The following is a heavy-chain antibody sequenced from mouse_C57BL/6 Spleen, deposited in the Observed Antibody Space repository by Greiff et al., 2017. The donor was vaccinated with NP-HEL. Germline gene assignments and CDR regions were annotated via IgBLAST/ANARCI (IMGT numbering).Heavy chain of an antibody. V-gene: IGHV5-4*03. CDR1: GFTFSSYA. CDR3: ARADDGDY. CDR2: ISDGGSYT. J-gene: IGHJ2*01. Sequence: EVKLMESGGGLVKPGGSLKLSCAASGFTFSSYAMSWVRQTPEKRLEWVATISDGGSYTYYPDNVKGRFTISRDNAKNNLYLQMSHLKSEDTAMYYCARADDGDYWGQGTTLTVSS. D-gene: IGHD2-3*01.